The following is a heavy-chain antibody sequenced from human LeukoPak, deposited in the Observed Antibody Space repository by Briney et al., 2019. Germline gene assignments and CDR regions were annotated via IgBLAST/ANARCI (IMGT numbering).Heavy chain of an antibody. CDR2: INTNTGNP. CDR1: GYTFTSYA. V-gene: IGHV7-4-1*02. CDR3: ARDLIPIVDTAMVFHY. Sequence: ASVKVSCKASGYTFTSYAMNWVRQAPGQGLEWMGWINTNTGNPTYAQGFTGRFVFSLDTSVSTAYLQISSLKAEDTAVYYCARDLIPIVDTAMVFHYWGQGTLVTVSS. D-gene: IGHD5-18*01. J-gene: IGHJ4*02.